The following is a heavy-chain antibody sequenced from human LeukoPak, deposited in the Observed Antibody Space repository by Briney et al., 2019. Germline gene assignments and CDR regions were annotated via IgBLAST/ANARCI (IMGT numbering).Heavy chain of an antibody. V-gene: IGHV3-48*04. CDR3: ARDMTITGADDY. CDR2: ISGSGDII. CDR1: GFTFSAYP. Sequence: PGGSLRLACTASGFTFSAYPMTRVRQAPGKGLEWVSYISGSGDIIYYADSVKGRFTISRDNAKNSLYLQMDSLRAEDTAIYYCARDMTITGADDYWGQGTLVTVSS. D-gene: IGHD6-13*01. J-gene: IGHJ4*02.